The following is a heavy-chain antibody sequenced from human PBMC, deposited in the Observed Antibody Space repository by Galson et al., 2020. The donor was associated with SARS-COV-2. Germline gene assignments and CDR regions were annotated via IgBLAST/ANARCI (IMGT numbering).Heavy chain of an antibody. CDR1: GGTFSSYA. CDR2: IIPIFGTA. J-gene: IGHJ6*02. Sequence: SVKVSCKASGGTFSSYAISWVRQAPGHGLEWMGGIIPIFGTANYAQKFQGRVTITADESTSTAYMELSSLRSEDTAVYYCAYPRSQTSYYYYGMDVWGQGTTVTVSS. D-gene: IGHD3-16*02. V-gene: IGHV1-69*13. CDR3: AYPRSQTSYYYYGMDV.